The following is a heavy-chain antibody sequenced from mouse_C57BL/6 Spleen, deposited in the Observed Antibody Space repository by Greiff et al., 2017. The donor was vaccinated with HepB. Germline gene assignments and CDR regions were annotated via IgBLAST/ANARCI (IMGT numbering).Heavy chain of an antibody. D-gene: IGHD2-4*01. CDR1: GYTFTSYW. CDR3: ARSGDYDVGYAMDY. J-gene: IGHJ4*01. Sequence: VQLQQPGAELVRPGTSVKLSCKASGYTFTSYWMHWVKQRPGQGLEWIGVIDPSDSYTNYNQKFKGKATLTVDTSSSTAYMQLSSLTSEDSAVYYCARSGDYDVGYAMDYWGQGTSVTVSS. CDR2: IDPSDSYT. V-gene: IGHV1-59*01.